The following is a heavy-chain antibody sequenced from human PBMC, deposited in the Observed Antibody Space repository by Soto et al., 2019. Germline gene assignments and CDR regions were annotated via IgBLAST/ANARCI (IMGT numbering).Heavy chain of an antibody. CDR2: IYYSGST. V-gene: IGHV4-61*05. Sequence: SETLSLTCTVSGGSISSSSYYWGWIRQPPGKGLEWIGYIYYSGSTNYNPSLKSRVTISVDTSKNQFSLKLSSVTAADTAVYYCARSSHPGIAAAGNYYYYYMDVWGKGTTVTVSS. D-gene: IGHD6-13*01. J-gene: IGHJ6*03. CDR1: GGSISSSSYY. CDR3: ARSSHPGIAAAGNYYYYYMDV.